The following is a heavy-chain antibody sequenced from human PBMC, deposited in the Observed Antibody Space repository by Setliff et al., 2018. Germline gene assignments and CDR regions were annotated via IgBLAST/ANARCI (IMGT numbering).Heavy chain of an antibody. CDR3: SRLVRFCIRTSCQRLSGGEF. D-gene: IGHD3-3*01. J-gene: IGHJ4*02. CDR2: ISAYNDNT. V-gene: IGHV1-18*04. Sequence: ASVKVSCKASGYMFRSYGINWMRQAPGQGFEWMGWISAYNDNTKSAPKLHGRVTLTTDTSTSTAYMELRSLESDDTAVYYCSRLVRFCIRTSCQRLSGGEFWGQGTLVTVSS. CDR1: GYMFRSYG.